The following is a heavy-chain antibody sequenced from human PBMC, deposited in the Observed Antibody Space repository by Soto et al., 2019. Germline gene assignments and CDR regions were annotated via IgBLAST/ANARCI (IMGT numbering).Heavy chain of an antibody. Sequence: QVLLQQWGAGLLKPSETLSLTCAVYGGSFSGCYWSWIRQPPGKGLEWIGEINHSGNTNYNPSLKSRATISVDTSKNQFSLKVSSVTAADTAVYYCAKSNTGFDPWGQGNLVTVSS. CDR2: INHSGNT. CDR1: GGSFSGCY. CDR3: AKSNTGFDP. V-gene: IGHV4-34*02. J-gene: IGHJ5*02. D-gene: IGHD2-2*02.